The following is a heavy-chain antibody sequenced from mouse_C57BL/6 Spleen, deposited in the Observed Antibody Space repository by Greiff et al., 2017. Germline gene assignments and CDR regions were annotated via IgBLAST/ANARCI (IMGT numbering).Heavy chain of an antibody. CDR2: IWSGGST. V-gene: IGHV2-2*01. CDR3: ARNQDYYGSYYFDY. D-gene: IGHD1-1*01. CDR1: GFSLTSYG. Sequence: VKVVESGPGLVQPSQSLSITCTVSGFSLTSYGVHWVRQSPGKGLEWLGVIWSGGSTDYNAAFISRLSISKDNSKSQVFFKMNSLQADDTAIYYCARNQDYYGSYYFDYWGQGTTLTVSS. J-gene: IGHJ2*01.